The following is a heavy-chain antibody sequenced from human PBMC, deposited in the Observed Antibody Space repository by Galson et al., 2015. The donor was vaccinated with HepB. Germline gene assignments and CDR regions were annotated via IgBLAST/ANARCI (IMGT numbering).Heavy chain of an antibody. D-gene: IGHD2-2*01. CDR3: ARSIIPAALAYLDH. CDR2: IIPVFNTA. Sequence: SVKVSCKASGGTFRGQAISWVRQAPGQGLEWMGGIIPVFNTADYARKFQGRVTITADEFTTTGYLEVTNLRFEDTAVYYCARSIIPAALAYLDHWGQGTLVTVSS. V-gene: IGHV1-69*13. J-gene: IGHJ4*02. CDR1: GGTFRGQA.